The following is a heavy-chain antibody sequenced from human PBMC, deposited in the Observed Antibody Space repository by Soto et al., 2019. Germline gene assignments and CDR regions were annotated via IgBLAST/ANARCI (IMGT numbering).Heavy chain of an antibody. D-gene: IGHD3-16*01. CDR3: ARDPWAADY. Sequence: EVQLVESGGGLVQPGGSLRLSCAASGFTVSTKYMSWVRQAPGKGLEWVSVIYSGGSTFYADSVRGRFTISRDNSKNTVNLKMNSLRAEGPAVYYCARDPWAADYWGQGTLVTVSS. CDR2: IYSGGST. V-gene: IGHV3-66*01. CDR1: GFTVSTKY. J-gene: IGHJ4*02.